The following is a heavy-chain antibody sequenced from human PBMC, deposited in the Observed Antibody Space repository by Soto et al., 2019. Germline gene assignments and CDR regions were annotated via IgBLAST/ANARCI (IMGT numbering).Heavy chain of an antibody. CDR1: GFTFSSYA. CDR3: ARDDDGAYTFDP. CDR2: IRGSGGSK. Sequence: SLRLSCAASGFTFSSYAMSWVRQAPGKGLEWVSGIRGSGGSKYYGDSVKGRFTISRDNSKNTLYLQMNSLRAEDTAVYYCARDDDGAYTFDPWGQGTLVTVSS. D-gene: IGHD3-16*01. J-gene: IGHJ5*02. V-gene: IGHV3-23*01.